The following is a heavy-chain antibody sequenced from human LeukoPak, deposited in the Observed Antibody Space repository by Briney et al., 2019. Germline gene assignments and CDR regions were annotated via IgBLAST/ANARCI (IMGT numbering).Heavy chain of an antibody. CDR2: INVGNGNT. V-gene: IGHV1-3*01. J-gene: IGHJ4*02. CDR3: ARSLTMITFGGAPEGY. CDR1: GYTFTSYA. Sequence: ASVKVSCKASGYTFTSYAMHWVRQAPGQRLEWMGWINVGNGNTKYPQKFQGRVTITRDTSASTAYMELSSLRSEDTAVYYCARSLTMITFGGAPEGYWGQGTLVTVSS. D-gene: IGHD3-16*01.